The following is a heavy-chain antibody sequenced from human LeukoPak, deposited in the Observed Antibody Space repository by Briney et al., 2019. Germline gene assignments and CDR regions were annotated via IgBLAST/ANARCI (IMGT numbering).Heavy chain of an antibody. CDR3: ARTQEWSLPFDY. CDR1: GGSISSYY. Sequence: SENLSLTCTVSGGSISSYYWSWIRQPPGKGLEWIGYIYYSGSTNYNPSLKSRVTISVDTSKNQFSLKLKSVTAADTAVYYCARTQEWSLPFDYWGQGTLVSVSS. CDR2: IYYSGST. J-gene: IGHJ4*02. D-gene: IGHD3-3*01. V-gene: IGHV4-59*01.